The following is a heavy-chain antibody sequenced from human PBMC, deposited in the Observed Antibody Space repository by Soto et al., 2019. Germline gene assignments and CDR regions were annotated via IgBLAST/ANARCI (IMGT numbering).Heavy chain of an antibody. CDR1: GYTFTSYG. Sequence: ASVKVSCKASGYTFTSYGISWVRQAPGQGLEWMGWISAYNGNTNYAQKLQGRVTMTTDTSTSTAYMELRSLRSDDTAVYYCARDLHPAAPYYSGSVDAFDIWGQGTMVTVSS. V-gene: IGHV1-18*01. CDR2: ISAYNGNT. J-gene: IGHJ3*02. CDR3: ARDLHPAAPYYSGSVDAFDI. D-gene: IGHD1-26*01.